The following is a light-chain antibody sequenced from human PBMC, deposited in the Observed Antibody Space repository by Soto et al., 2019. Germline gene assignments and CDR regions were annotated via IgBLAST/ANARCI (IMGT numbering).Light chain of an antibody. CDR2: GNS. V-gene: IGLV1-40*01. J-gene: IGLJ3*02. CDR3: QSYDSSLSGWV. CDR1: SSNIGAGYD. Sequence: QSVLTQPPSVSGAPGQRVTISCTGSSSNIGAGYDVHWYQQLPGTAPKLLIYGNSNRPSGVPDRFSGSKSGTSASLAITGLQAEDKADDYCQSYDSSLSGWVFGGGTQLTVL.